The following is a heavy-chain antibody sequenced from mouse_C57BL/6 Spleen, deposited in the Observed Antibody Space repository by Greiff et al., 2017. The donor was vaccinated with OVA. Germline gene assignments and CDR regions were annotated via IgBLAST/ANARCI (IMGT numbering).Heavy chain of an antibody. Sequence: EVQGVESGGGLVKPGGSLKLSCAASGFTFSSYAMSWVRQTPEKRLEWVATISDGGSYTYYPGNVKGRFTISRDNAKNNLYLQMSHLKSEDTAMYYCARGGSPYAMDYWGQGTSVTVSS. CDR2: ISDGGSYT. V-gene: IGHV5-4*01. J-gene: IGHJ4*01. CDR1: GFTFSSYA. CDR3: ARGGSPYAMDY.